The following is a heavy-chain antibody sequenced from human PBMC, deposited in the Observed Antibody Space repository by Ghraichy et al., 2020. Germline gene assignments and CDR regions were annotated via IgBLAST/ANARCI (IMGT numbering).Heavy chain of an antibody. J-gene: IGHJ4*02. D-gene: IGHD2-2*01. CDR3: AKDTRPVFY. V-gene: IGHV3-30*18. Sequence: GGSLRLSCAASGFTFSSYGMHWVRQAPGKGLEWVAVISNDGSNKYYADSVKGRFTISRDNSKNTLYLQMNSLRAEDTAVYYCAKDTRPVFYWGQGTLVTVSS. CDR2: ISNDGSNK. CDR1: GFTFSSYG.